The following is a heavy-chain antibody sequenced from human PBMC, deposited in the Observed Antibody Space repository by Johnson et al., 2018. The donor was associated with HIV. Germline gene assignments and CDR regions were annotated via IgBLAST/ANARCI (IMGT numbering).Heavy chain of an antibody. CDR2: INSDGSST. CDR1: GFTFSSYW. D-gene: IGHD3-10*01. CDR3: AKVDGSGTWGAFDI. J-gene: IGHJ3*02. V-gene: IGHV3-74*01. Sequence: VQLVESGGGLVQPGGSLRLSCAASGFTFSSYWMHWVRQAPGKGLVWVSRINSDGSSTSYADSVKGRFTISRDNAKNTLYLQMNSLRAEDTAVYYCAKVDGSGTWGAFDIWGQGTMVTVSS.